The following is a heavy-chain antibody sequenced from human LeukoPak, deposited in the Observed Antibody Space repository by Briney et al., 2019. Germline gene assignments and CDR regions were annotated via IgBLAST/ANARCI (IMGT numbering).Heavy chain of an antibody. J-gene: IGHJ4*02. CDR3: ARAPASYTVDY. CDR1: GGSTSSGDYY. V-gene: IGHV4-30-4*08. D-gene: IGHD2-2*02. CDR2: IYYSGST. Sequence: SETLSLTCTVSGGSTSSGDYYWSWIRQPPGKGLEWIGYIYYSGSTYYNPSLKSRVTISVDTSKNQFSLKLSSVTAADTAVYYCARAPASYTVDYWGQGTLVTVSS.